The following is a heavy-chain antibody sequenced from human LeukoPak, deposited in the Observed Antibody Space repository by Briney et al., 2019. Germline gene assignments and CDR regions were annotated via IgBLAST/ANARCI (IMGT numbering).Heavy chain of an antibody. V-gene: IGHV3-21*04. J-gene: IGHJ4*02. Sequence: GGSLRLSCAASGFTLSSYSMNWVRRAPGKGLEWVSSISSSSSYIYYADSVKGRFTISRDNSKNTLYLQMNSLRAEDTAVYYCAKSVVVAANDYWGQGTLVTVSS. CDR2: ISSSSSYI. CDR3: AKSVVVAANDY. D-gene: IGHD2-15*01. CDR1: GFTLSSYS.